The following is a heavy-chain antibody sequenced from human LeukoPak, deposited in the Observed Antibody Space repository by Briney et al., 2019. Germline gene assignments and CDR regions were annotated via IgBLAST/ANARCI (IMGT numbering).Heavy chain of an antibody. Sequence: GGALRLSCAASGFSFSVYEIHWVRQAPGKGLEWISDISSSGTTTYYADSVKGRFTIYRDNAKHSLYLQMNSLRAEDTAVYYCTPLTVASNFDYWGQGTLVTVSS. CDR1: GFSFSVYE. CDR3: TPLTVASNFDY. D-gene: IGHD6-19*01. J-gene: IGHJ4*02. V-gene: IGHV3-48*03. CDR2: ISSSGTTT.